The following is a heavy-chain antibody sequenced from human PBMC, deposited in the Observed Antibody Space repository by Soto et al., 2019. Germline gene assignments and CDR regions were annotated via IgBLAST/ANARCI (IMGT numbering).Heavy chain of an antibody. CDR1: GFTFSRYT. CDR2: ISSNGGIT. J-gene: IGHJ3*02. D-gene: IGHD4-17*01. Sequence: EVQLVESGGGLVQRGGSLRLSCAASGFTFSRYTMHWVRQAPGKGLEYVSGISSNGGITDYASSVQGRFSISRDNSKNTLYLQMGSLRVDDMAVDYCARDDYGENDAFDIWGQGTMVTVSS. V-gene: IGHV3-64*01. CDR3: ARDDYGENDAFDI.